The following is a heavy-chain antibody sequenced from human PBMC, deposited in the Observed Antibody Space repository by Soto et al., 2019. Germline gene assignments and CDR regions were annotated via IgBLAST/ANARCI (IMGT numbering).Heavy chain of an antibody. V-gene: IGHV1-18*01. CDR3: ARKYSRGLSPTRFDY. Sequence: QVQLVQSGAEVKKPGASVKVSCKASGYTFTSYGISWVRQAPGQGLEWMGWISAYNGNTNYAQKLQGRVTMTTDTSTNTGYMELKSLRIDDQAVEYCARKYSRGLSPTRFDYWGQGTLVHVSS. D-gene: IGHD6-19*01. J-gene: IGHJ4*02. CDR2: ISAYNGNT. CDR1: GYTFTSYG.